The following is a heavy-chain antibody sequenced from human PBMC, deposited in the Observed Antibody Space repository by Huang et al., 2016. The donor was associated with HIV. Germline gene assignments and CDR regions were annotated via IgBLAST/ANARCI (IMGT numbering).Heavy chain of an antibody. Sequence: QVQLVESGGGVVQPGRSLRLSCAASGFPFNNQVMNGVRQAPGKGLDWVAVISKDGSNNYYADSVKGRFTISRDSSKSTLFLHMTSLRTEDTAVYYCARAKDTWDAYDIWGQGTMVIVSS. V-gene: IGHV3-30-3*01. CDR3: ARAKDTWDAYDI. D-gene: IGHD5-18*01. J-gene: IGHJ3*02. CDR1: GFPFNNQV. CDR2: ISKDGSNN.